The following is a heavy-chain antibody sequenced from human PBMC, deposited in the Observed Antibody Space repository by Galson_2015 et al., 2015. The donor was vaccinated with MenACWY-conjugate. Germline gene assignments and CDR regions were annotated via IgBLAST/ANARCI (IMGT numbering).Heavy chain of an antibody. CDR3: ARGVNLASMAGY. J-gene: IGHJ4*02. V-gene: IGHV4-59*01. Sequence: SETLYLTCTVSGGSISRFYWSWIRQFPGKGLEWIGYMYYSGSANYNPSLKSRVTISVDTSKNKFSLNLTSVTAADTAVYYCARGVNLASMAGYWGQGTLVTVSS. CDR1: GGSISRFY. D-gene: IGHD2-8*01. CDR2: MYYSGSA.